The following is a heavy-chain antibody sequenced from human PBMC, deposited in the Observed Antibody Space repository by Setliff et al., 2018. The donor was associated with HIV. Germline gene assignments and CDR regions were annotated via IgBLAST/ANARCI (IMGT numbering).Heavy chain of an antibody. Sequence: SETLSLTCTVSGGSISTGGYYWSWIRQHPGKGLEWIGYIYNSGGTYYNPSLKSRITMSIDTSKNQFSLKLNSVTAADTAVYYCARDLAYWGQGTLVTVSS. J-gene: IGHJ4*02. V-gene: IGHV4-31*02. CDR3: ARDLAY. CDR2: IYNSGGT. CDR1: GGSISTGGYY.